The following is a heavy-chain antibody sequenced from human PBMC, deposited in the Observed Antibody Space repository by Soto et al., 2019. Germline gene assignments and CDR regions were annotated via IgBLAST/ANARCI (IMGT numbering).Heavy chain of an antibody. Sequence: GGSLRLSCAASGFTFSSYAMSWVRQAPGKGLEWVSAISGSGGSTYYADSVKGRFTISRDNSKNTLYLQMNSLRAEDTAVYYCARDSQIAAADPNWFDPWGQGTLVTVSS. CDR1: GFTFSSYA. CDR2: ISGSGGST. J-gene: IGHJ5*02. V-gene: IGHV3-23*01. CDR3: ARDSQIAAADPNWFDP. D-gene: IGHD6-13*01.